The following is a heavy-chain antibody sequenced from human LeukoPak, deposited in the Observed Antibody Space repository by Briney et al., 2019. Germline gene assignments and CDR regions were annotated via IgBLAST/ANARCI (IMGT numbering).Heavy chain of an antibody. D-gene: IGHD3-22*01. CDR1: GCAGRRCS. CDR3: ARDLTYYFDSSDYGGAFDI. J-gene: IGHJ3*02. V-gene: IGHV3-30*03. Sequence: PGRSLTLSCAAAGCAGRRCSMRWVRQAPGKGLEWVAVISYNGINEYYADSVKGRFTISRDNSKNTLYLQMNSLRAEDTAVYYCARDLTYYFDSSDYGGAFDIWGQGTMVTVSS. CDR2: ISYNGINE.